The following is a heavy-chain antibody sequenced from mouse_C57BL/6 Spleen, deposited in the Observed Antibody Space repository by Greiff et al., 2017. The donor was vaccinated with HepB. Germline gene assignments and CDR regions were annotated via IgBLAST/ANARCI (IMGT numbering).Heavy chain of an antibody. CDR1: GYTFTSYW. CDR2: IDPSDSYT. V-gene: IGHV1-69*01. CDR3: ARAYAFDVYFDG. J-gene: IGHJ2*01. D-gene: IGHD2-10*02. Sequence: VQLQQPGAELVMPGASVKLSCKASGYTFTSYWMHWVKQRPGQGLEWIGEIDPSDSYTNYNQKFKGKSTLTVDKSSSTAYMQLSSLTSEDSAVYYCARAYAFDVYFDGWGQGTTLTVSS.